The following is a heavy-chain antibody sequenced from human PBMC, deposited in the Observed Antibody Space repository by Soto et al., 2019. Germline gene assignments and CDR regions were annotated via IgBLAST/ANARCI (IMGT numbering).Heavy chain of an antibody. D-gene: IGHD6-6*01. J-gene: IGHJ5*02. V-gene: IGHV1-69*13. CDR1: GGTFSSYA. CDR2: IIPIFGTA. Sequence: GASVKVSCKASGGTFSSYAISWVRQAPGQGLEWMGGIIPIFGTANYAQKFQGRVTITADESTSTAYMELSSLRSEDTAVYYCARVPSIAPPYPNWFDPWGQGTLVTVSS. CDR3: ARVPSIAPPYPNWFDP.